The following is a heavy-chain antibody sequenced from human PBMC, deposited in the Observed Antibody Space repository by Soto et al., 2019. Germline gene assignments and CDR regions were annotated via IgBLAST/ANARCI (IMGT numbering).Heavy chain of an antibody. Sequence: SETLSLTCTVSGGSISSGDYYWSWIRQPPGKGLEWIGYIYYIGSTYYNPSLKSRVTISVDTSKNQFSLRLSSVTAADTAIYYCATRGDCSGTRCPPFGYYGMDVWGQGTTVTVSS. D-gene: IGHD2-2*01. CDR1: GGSISSGDYY. CDR3: ATRGDCSGTRCPPFGYYGMDV. CDR2: IYYIGST. J-gene: IGHJ6*02. V-gene: IGHV4-30-4*01.